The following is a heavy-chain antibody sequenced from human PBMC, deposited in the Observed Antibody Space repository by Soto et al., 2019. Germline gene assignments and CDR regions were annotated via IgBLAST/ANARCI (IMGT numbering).Heavy chain of an antibody. V-gene: IGHV1-69*01. Sequence: QVQLVQSGAEVKMPGSSVKVSCTASGGTFDTYALSWVRQAPGQGLEWLGGIIPIFTKPTYARKFQGRITITADESTTTVYLDLSSLTSDDTAVYYCARPGDIVVVGDFYYGMDVWGQGTTVIVSS. CDR1: GGTFDTYA. D-gene: IGHD2-2*01. CDR3: ARPGDIVVVGDFYYGMDV. J-gene: IGHJ6*02. CDR2: IIPIFTKP.